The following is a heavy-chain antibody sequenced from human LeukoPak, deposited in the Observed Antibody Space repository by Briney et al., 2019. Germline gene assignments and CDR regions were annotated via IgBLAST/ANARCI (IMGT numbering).Heavy chain of an antibody. CDR1: GFTFSGSA. V-gene: IGHV3-73*01. CDR3: TGTVVVRGSDAFDI. Sequence: GGSLRLSCAASGFTFSGSAMHWLRQASGKGLEWVGRIRSKANSYATAYAASVKGRFTISRDDSKNTAYLQMNSLKTEDTAVYYCTGTVVVRGSDAFDIWGQGTMVTVSS. J-gene: IGHJ3*02. CDR2: IRSKANSYAT. D-gene: IGHD2-21*01.